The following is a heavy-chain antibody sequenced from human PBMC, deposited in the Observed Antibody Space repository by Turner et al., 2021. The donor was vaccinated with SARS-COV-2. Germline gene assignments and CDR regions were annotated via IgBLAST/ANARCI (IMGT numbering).Heavy chain of an antibody. CDR2: ISYDGSNK. J-gene: IGHJ4*02. CDR3: AREKLAAAGPPFDY. D-gene: IGHD6-13*01. Sequence: QVQLVESGGGVVQPGRSLRRSCAASGFTFSSYTMHWVRQAPGKGLEWVAVISYDGSNKYYADSVKGRFTISRDNSKNTLYLQMNSLRAEDTAVYYCAREKLAAAGPPFDYWGQGTLVTVSS. V-gene: IGHV3-30-3*01. CDR1: GFTFSSYT.